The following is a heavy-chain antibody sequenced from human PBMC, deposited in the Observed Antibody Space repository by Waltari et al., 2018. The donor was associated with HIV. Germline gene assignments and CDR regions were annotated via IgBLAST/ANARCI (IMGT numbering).Heavy chain of an antibody. D-gene: IGHD3-16*01. CDR2: INQDGSTK. Sequence: EVQLVESGGGLVQPGGSLRLSCAASGFTFSGYWMNWVRQAPGKGLEWVANINQDGSTKRCVDSVEGRVTISRENAKNSLYLQMNSLRAEDTAVYDCTTGGNYWGQGTLVTVSS. J-gene: IGHJ4*02. CDR3: TTGGNY. CDR1: GFTFSGYW. V-gene: IGHV3-7*01.